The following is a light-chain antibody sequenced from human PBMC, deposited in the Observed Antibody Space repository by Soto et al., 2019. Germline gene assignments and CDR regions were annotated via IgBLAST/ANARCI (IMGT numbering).Light chain of an antibody. Sequence: EIVLTQSPATLSLSPGERATLSCRASQSVNPYLAWYQQKPGLAPRLLSYDASNMATGIPARFSGSGSGTDFTLTISSLEPEDFAVYYCQQRSTWPLITFGQGTRLEIK. CDR3: QQRSTWPLIT. CDR2: DAS. CDR1: QSVNPY. V-gene: IGKV3-11*01. J-gene: IGKJ5*01.